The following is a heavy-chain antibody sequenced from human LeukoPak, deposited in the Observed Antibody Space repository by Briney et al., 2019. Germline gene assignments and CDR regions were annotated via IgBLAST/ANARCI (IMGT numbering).Heavy chain of an antibody. D-gene: IGHD6-6*01. CDR2: INHSGST. J-gene: IGHJ5*02. CDR1: GGSFSGYY. Sequence: PSETLSLTCAVYGGSFSGYYWSWIRQPPGKGLEWIGEINHSGSTNYNPSLKSRVTISVDTSKNQFSLKLSSVTAADTAVYYCARVRRIAARPQGHNWFDPWGQGTLVTVSS. CDR3: ARVRRIAARPQGHNWFDP. V-gene: IGHV4-34*01.